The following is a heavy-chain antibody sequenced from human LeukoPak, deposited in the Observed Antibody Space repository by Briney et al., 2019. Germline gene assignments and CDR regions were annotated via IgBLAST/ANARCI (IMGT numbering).Heavy chain of an antibody. J-gene: IGHJ4*02. V-gene: IGHV3-7*01. Sequence: GGSPRLSCAASGFTFSEFWMSWVRQAPGKGLKWVAHIKDDGTEKYYLDSVKGRFTIARADAKNSLYLQMNSLRAEDTGVYYCVRAGWELDYWGQGTPVTVSS. CDR3: VRAGWELDY. D-gene: IGHD4-23*01. CDR1: GFTFSEFW. CDR2: IKDDGTEK.